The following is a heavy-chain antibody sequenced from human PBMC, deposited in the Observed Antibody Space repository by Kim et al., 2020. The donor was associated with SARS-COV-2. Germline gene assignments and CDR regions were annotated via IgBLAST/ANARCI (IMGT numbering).Heavy chain of an antibody. CDR1: GGTFSSYP. Sequence: SVKVSCKASGGTFSSYPISWARQSPGQGLEWMGGIIPKFGTVNYAQKFQGRVTITADESTSTAYMELSSLRSEDTAVYYCARDNSNWESNWFDPWGQGTLVTVSS. CDR3: ARDNSNWESNWFDP. V-gene: IGHV1-69*13. J-gene: IGHJ5*02. CDR2: IIPKFGTV. D-gene: IGHD6-13*01.